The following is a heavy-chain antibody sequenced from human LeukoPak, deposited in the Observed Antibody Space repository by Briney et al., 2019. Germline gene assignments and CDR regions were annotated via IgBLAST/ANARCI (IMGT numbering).Heavy chain of an antibody. D-gene: IGHD1-1*01. CDR3: ARGPNWDDFDY. Sequence: SETLSLTCAVYGGSFSGYYWSWIRQPPGKGLEWIGEINHSGSTTYNPSLKSRVTISIDTSKSQFSLKLSSVTAADTAVYYCARGPNWDDFDYWGQGTLVTVSS. J-gene: IGHJ4*02. CDR1: GGSFSGYY. CDR2: INHSGST. V-gene: IGHV4-34*01.